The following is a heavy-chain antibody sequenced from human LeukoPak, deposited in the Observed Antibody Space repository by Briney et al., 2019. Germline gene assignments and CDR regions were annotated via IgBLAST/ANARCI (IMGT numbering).Heavy chain of an antibody. V-gene: IGHV3-23*01. CDR2: ITSGGST. J-gene: IGHJ4*02. Sequence: GGSLRLSCAASEFTFSNYAMSWVRQAPGKWLQWVSTITSGGSTYYADSVKGRFTISRDSPKNTLYLQMNSLRAEDTALYYCAKSRYTSSNTNDYWGQGTLVTVSS. CDR1: EFTFSNYA. CDR3: AKSRYTSSNTNDY. D-gene: IGHD2-2*02.